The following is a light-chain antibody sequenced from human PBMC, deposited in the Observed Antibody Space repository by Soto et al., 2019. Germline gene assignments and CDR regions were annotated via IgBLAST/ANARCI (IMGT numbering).Light chain of an antibody. J-gene: IGLJ2*01. V-gene: IGLV2-14*01. Sequence: QSALTQPAPVSGSPGQSITISCTGTSSDVGGYNYVSWYQQHPGKAPKLLIYDVSNRPSGVSNRFAGSKSGNTASLTISGLQAEDVADYYCSSYTSSSTLVVFGGGTKLTVL. CDR2: DVS. CDR3: SSYTSSSTLVV. CDR1: SSDVGGYNY.